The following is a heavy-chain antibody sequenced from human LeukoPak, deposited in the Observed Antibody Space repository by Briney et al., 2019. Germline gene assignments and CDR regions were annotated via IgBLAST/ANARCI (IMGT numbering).Heavy chain of an antibody. Sequence: ASVKVSCKPSGYTFSSYGINWVRQAPGQGLEWMGWISAHNGDTKYAQKLQGRVTMSTDTSTSTAYMELRSLRPDDTAVYYCARDGGLFYGSGSFVGVWGQGTLVTVSS. CDR3: ARDGGLFYGSGSFVGV. CDR1: GYTFSSYG. V-gene: IGHV1-18*01. J-gene: IGHJ4*02. CDR2: ISAHNGDT. D-gene: IGHD3-10*01.